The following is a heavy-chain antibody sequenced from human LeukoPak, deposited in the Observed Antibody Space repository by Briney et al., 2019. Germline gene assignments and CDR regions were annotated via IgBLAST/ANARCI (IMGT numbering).Heavy chain of an antibody. D-gene: IGHD3-22*01. CDR2: INPNIGGT. V-gene: IGHV1-2*02. Sequence: ASVKVSCKASGYTFTGYYMHWVRQAPGQGLEWMGWINPNIGGTNYAQKFQGRVTMTRDTSISTAYMELSRLRSDDTAVYYCWVVITHDAFDVWGQGTMVTVSS. CDR1: GYTFTGYY. J-gene: IGHJ3*01. CDR3: WVVITHDAFDV.